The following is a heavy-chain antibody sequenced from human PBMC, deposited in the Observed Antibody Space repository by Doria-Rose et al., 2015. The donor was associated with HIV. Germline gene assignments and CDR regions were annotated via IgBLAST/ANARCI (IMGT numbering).Heavy chain of an antibody. CDR3: ARMGSYRELDY. Sequence: PESGPGLVKPSEPLSVPCRVSGASVSSRGYYWNWIRQVPGKGLESLGYTYYTGTSDYSPSLKSRLNMAVDTSKNQFSLKLSFVTVADTSVYYCARMGSYRELDYWGQGALVSVSA. J-gene: IGHJ4*02. CDR2: TYYTGTS. CDR1: GASVSSRGYY. V-gene: IGHV4-31*03. D-gene: IGHD3-3*01.